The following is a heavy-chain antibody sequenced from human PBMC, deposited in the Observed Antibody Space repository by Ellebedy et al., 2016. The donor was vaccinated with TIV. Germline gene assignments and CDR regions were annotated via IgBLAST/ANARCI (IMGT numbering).Heavy chain of an antibody. CDR3: ARDLRITARDYYLDY. Sequence: SLKISCAASGFTFDDYAMHWVRQAPGTGLEWVSGISWNSGTTDYADFVKGRFTISRDNAKNSLYLQMNRLRADDTAFYYCARDLRITARDYYLDYWGQGTLVTVSS. D-gene: IGHD6-6*01. J-gene: IGHJ4*02. V-gene: IGHV3-9*01. CDR2: ISWNSGTT. CDR1: GFTFDDYA.